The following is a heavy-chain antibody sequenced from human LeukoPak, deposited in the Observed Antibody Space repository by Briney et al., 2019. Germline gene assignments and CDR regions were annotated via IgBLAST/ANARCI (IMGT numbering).Heavy chain of an antibody. D-gene: IGHD1-1*01. CDR1: GFTFSRYW. CDR3: TRGTSNWNYFYYYGMDV. J-gene: IGHJ6*02. V-gene: IGHV3-7*01. Sequence: GGSLRLSCAASGFTFSRYWMSWVRQAPGKGLEWVANIKQDGSEKQYVDSVKGRFTMYRDNAKNSLYLQMDSLRAKDTAVYYCTRGTSNWNYFYYYGMDVWGQGTTVTVSS. CDR2: IKQDGSEK.